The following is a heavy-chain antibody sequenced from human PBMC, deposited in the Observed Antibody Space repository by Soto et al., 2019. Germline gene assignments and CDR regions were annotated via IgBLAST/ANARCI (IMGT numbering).Heavy chain of an antibody. Sequence: SETLSLTCAVYGGSFSGYYWSWIRQPPGKGLEWIGEINHSGSTNYNPSLKSRVTISVETSKNQFSLKLSSVTAADTAVYYCARGSITMVRGNFDYWGQGTLVTVSS. J-gene: IGHJ4*02. CDR1: GGSFSGYY. V-gene: IGHV4-34*01. CDR3: ARGSITMVRGNFDY. D-gene: IGHD3-10*01. CDR2: INHSGST.